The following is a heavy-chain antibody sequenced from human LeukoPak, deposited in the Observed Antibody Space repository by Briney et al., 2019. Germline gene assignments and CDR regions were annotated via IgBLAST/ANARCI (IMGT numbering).Heavy chain of an antibody. J-gene: IGHJ6*02. D-gene: IGHD5-24*01. CDR2: LIPIFGTA. CDR3: ATSPLEMAANDYYYYGMDV. Sequence: SVKVSCKASGGTFSSYAISWVRQAPGQGLEWMGGLIPIFGTANYAQKFQGRVTITADESTSTAYMELSSLRSEDTAVYYCATSPLEMAANDYYYYGMDVWGQGTTVTVSS. CDR1: GGTFSSYA. V-gene: IGHV1-69*13.